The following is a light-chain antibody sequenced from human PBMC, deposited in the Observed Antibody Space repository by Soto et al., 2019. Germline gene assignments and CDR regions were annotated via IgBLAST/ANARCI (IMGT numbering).Light chain of an antibody. J-gene: IGLJ1*01. V-gene: IGLV2-11*01. CDR2: DVS. Sequence: QSALTQPRSVSGSPGQSVTISCTGTSSVVGGYNYVSWYQQHPGKAPKLMIYDVSKRPSGVPDRFPGSKSGNTASLTISGLQAEDEADYYCCSYAGSYGYVFGTGTKVTVL. CDR3: CSYAGSYGYV. CDR1: SSVVGGYNY.